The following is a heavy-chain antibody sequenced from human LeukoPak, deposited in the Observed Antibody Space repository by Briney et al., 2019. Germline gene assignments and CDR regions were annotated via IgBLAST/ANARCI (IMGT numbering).Heavy chain of an antibody. CDR3: AKSQGSSSWNVFDAFDI. CDR2: ISGSGGST. V-gene: IGHV3-23*01. Sequence: GGSLRLSCAASGFTFSSYAMSWVRQAPGKGLERVSAISGSGGSTYYADSVKGRFTISRDNSRNTLYLQMNSLRAEDTAVYYCAKSQGSSSWNVFDAFDIWGQGTMVTVSS. CDR1: GFTFSSYA. D-gene: IGHD6-13*01. J-gene: IGHJ3*02.